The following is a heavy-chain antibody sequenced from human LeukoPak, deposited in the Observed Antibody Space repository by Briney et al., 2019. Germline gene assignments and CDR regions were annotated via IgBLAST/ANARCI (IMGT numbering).Heavy chain of an antibody. Sequence: ASVKVSCKASGYTFTSYGISWVRQAPGQGLEWMGWISAYNGNTNYAQKLQGRVTTTTDTSMSTAYMELRSLRSDDTAVYYCARDTYYYDSSGYYPWDYFDYWGQGTLVTVSS. CDR2: ISAYNGNT. J-gene: IGHJ4*02. D-gene: IGHD3-22*01. CDR1: GYTFTSYG. CDR3: ARDTYYYDSSGYYPWDYFDY. V-gene: IGHV1-18*01.